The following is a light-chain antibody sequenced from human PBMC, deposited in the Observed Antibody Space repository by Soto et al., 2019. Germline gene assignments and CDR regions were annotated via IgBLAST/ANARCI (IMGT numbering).Light chain of an antibody. CDR1: QNIRTY. J-gene: IGKJ5*01. CDR2: SAS. V-gene: IGKV1-39*01. CDR3: QQSYMDSIT. Sequence: PCTVATYVGERVTITCRASQNIRTYLNGYQQKPGRAPKLLIHSASALPRGVPSRFSGSGGGTDFTLSISSVQPEDFATYFCQQSYMDSITFGQGTLLAIK.